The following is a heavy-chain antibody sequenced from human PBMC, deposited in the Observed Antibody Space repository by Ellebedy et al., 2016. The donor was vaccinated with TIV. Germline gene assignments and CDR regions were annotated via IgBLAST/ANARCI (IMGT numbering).Heavy chain of an antibody. D-gene: IGHD3-9*01. CDR1: GFTVSSNY. V-gene: IGHV4-39*02. J-gene: IGHJ4*02. CDR3: ARELRYFDWFLKGFDY. CDR2: IYYSGST. Sequence: MPGGSLRLSCAASGFTVSSNYMSWLRQPPGKGLEWIGSIYYSGSTYYNPSLESRVTISGDTSRNQFSLKVTSVTAADTAVYYCARELRYFDWFLKGFDYWGQGTLVTVSS.